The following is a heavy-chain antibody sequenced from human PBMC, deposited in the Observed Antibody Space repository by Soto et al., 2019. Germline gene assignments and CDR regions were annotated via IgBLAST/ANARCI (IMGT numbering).Heavy chain of an antibody. CDR3: ARDGGNDRYYFDY. CDR2: IYYSGST. V-gene: IGHV4-39*07. D-gene: IGHD2-15*01. Sequence: SETLSLTCTVSGGSISSSSYYWGWIRQPPGKGLEWIGSIYYSGSTYYNPSLKSRVTISVDRSKNQFSLKLSSVTAADTAVYYCARDGGNDRYYFDYWGQGTLVTVSS. CDR1: GGSISSSSYY. J-gene: IGHJ4*02.